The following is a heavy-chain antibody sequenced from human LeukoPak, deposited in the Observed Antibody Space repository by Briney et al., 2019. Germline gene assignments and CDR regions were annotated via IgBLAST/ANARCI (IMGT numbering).Heavy chain of an antibody. CDR3: ARRYGDYGNYYYGMDV. J-gene: IGHJ6*02. CDR2: IYYSGST. V-gene: IGHV4-59*08. Sequence: PSETLSLTCAVYGGSFSGYYWSWIRQPPGKGLEWIGYIYYSGSTNYNPSLKSRVTISVDTSKNQFSLKLSSVTAADTAVYYCARRYGDYGNYYYGMDVWGQGTTVTVSS. D-gene: IGHD4-17*01. CDR1: GGSFSGYY.